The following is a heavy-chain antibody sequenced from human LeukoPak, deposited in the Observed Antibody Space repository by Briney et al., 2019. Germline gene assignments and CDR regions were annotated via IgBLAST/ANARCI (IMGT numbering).Heavy chain of an antibody. D-gene: IGHD6-25*01. CDR2: ISAYNGDT. V-gene: IGHV1-18*01. CDR3: ARVAERHLDYYFDY. Sequence: ASVKVSCKASGYTFSSYGFSWVRQAPGQGLEWMGWISAYNGDTKYAQKLQGRATMTTDTSTTTAYMELRSLRSDDTAVYYCARVAERHLDYYFDYWGQGTLVTVSS. CDR1: GYTFSSYG. J-gene: IGHJ4*02.